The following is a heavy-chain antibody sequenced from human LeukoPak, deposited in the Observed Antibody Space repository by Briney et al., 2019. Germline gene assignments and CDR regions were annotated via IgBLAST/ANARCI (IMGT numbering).Heavy chain of an antibody. CDR3: ANRFGKDFYDGSGQTYYMDV. CDR1: GFTFSYYG. CDR2: IRYDGSNK. Sequence: PGGSLRLSCAASGFTFSYYGMYWVCQAPGKGLEWVALIRYDGSNKYYADCVKGRFTSSRDNSINPLYLQMNSLRAEDTAVYYCANRFGKDFYDGSGQTYYMDVWGKGTTVTVSS. V-gene: IGHV3-30*02. J-gene: IGHJ6*03. D-gene: IGHD3-22*01.